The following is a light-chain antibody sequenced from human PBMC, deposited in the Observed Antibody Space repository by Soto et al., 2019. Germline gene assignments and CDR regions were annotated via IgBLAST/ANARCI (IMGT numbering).Light chain of an antibody. J-gene: IGLJ2*01. CDR3: SSYTSSSTLV. CDR1: SSDVGGYNY. V-gene: IGLV2-14*01. CDR2: DVS. Sequence: SALTQPAPVSGSPGQSITISCTGTSSDVGGYNYVSWYQQHPGKAPKLMIYDVSNRPSGVSNRFSGSKSGNTASLTISGLQAEDEADYYCSSYTSSSTLVFGGGTQLTVL.